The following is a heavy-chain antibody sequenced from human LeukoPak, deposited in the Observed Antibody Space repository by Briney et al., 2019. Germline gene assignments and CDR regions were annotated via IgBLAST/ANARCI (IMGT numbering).Heavy chain of an antibody. Sequence: ASVKVSCKASGGTFSSYAISWVRQAPGQGLEWMGGIIPIFGTANYAQKFQGRVTITTDESTSTAYMELSSLRSEDTAVYYCARDSSGALDAFDIWGQGTMVTVSS. CDR3: ARDSSGALDAFDI. V-gene: IGHV1-69*05. CDR2: IIPIFGTA. D-gene: IGHD2-15*01. J-gene: IGHJ3*02. CDR1: GGTFSSYA.